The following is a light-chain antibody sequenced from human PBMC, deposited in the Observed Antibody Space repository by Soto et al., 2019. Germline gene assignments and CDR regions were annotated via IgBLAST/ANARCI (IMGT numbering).Light chain of an antibody. CDR1: SNDIGGYNY. CDR2: EVT. J-gene: IGLJ3*02. V-gene: IGLV2-14*01. CDR3: SSYSNSNTLWV. Sequence: QSVLTKPASVYGSPGQSITISCAGTSNDIGGYNYVSWYQQHPGRAPKLMIYEVTNRPLGVSNRFSGSKAGNTASLTISGLQAEDEADYYCSSYSNSNTLWVFGGGTKLTVL.